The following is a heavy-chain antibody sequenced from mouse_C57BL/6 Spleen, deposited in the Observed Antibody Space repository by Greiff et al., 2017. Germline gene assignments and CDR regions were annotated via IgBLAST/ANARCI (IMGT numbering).Heavy chain of an antibody. D-gene: IGHD2-4*01. CDR1: GYTFTSYW. Sequence: VQLQQPGAELVKPGASVKMSCKASGYTFTSYWITWVKQRPGQGLEWIGDIYPGSGSTNYNEKFKSKATLTVDTSSSTAYMQLSSLTSEDSAVYYCARGAYDYDGGYYFDYGGQGTTLTVSS. CDR3: ARGAYDYDGGYYFDY. CDR2: IYPGSGST. V-gene: IGHV1-55*01. J-gene: IGHJ2*01.